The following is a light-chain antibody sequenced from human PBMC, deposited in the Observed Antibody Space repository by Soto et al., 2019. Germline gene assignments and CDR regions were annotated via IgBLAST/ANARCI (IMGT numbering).Light chain of an antibody. V-gene: IGLV2-23*02. CDR2: EVS. CDR3: CSYAGSSTPVV. CDR1: SSDVGSYNL. J-gene: IGLJ2*01. Sequence: QSALTQPASVSGSPGQSITISCTGTSSDVGSYNLVSWYQQHPGKAPKFMIYEVSKRPSGVSNRFSGSKSGNTASLTISGLQAEDEADYYCCSYAGSSTPVVFGGGTQLTVL.